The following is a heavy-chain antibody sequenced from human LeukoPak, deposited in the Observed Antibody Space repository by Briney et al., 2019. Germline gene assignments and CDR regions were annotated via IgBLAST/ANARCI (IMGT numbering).Heavy chain of an antibody. CDR1: GGTFNNYA. D-gene: IGHD3-16*01. V-gene: IGHV1-69*13. J-gene: IGHJ4*02. CDR3: ARGLGGVRGSYYFDY. Sequence: ASVKVSCKASGGTFNNYAISWVRQAPGQGLEWMGWIIPIFGTANYAQKFQGRVTITADESTSIVQMELSRLRSDDAAVYFCARGLGGVRGSYYFDYWGQGTLVTVSS. CDR2: IIPIFGTA.